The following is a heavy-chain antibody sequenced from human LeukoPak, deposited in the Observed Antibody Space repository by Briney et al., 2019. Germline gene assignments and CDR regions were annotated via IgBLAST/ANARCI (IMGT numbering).Heavy chain of an antibody. CDR3: ARSLATSYYYMDV. CDR1: GFTFSNYA. J-gene: IGHJ6*03. D-gene: IGHD5-12*01. CDR2: ISYDGSDK. V-gene: IGHV3-30*04. Sequence: GRSLRLSCAASGFTFSNYAMHWVRQAPGKGLEWVAVISYDGSDKYYADSVKGRFTISRDNSKNTLYLQMNSLRADDTAVYYCARSLATSYYYMDVWGKGTTVTVS.